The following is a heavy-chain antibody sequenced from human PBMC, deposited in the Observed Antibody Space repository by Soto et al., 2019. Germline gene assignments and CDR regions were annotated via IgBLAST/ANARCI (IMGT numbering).Heavy chain of an antibody. D-gene: IGHD3-10*01. CDR3: AGSGSYLYYGMDV. CDR1: GGSISSYY. Sequence: SETLSLTYTVSGGSISSYYWSWIRQPQGKGLEWIGYIYYSGSTNYNPSLKSRVTISVDTSKNQFSLKLSSVTAADTAVYYCAGSGSYLYYGMDVWGQGTTVT. CDR2: IYYSGST. J-gene: IGHJ6*02. V-gene: IGHV4-59*01.